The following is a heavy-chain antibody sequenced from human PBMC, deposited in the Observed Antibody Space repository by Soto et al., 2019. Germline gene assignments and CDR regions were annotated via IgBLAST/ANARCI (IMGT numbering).Heavy chain of an antibody. V-gene: IGHV4-61*08. J-gene: IGHJ5*02. CDR1: GGSVSSGDFY. D-gene: IGHD2-21*01. Sequence: PSETLSLTCTVSGGSVSSGDFYWSWIRQPPGKGLEWIGHIYNSGSTNYNPSPKGRVTISLDMSNNQFSLKLSSVTAADTAVYYCAKDSLDSWFDPWGQGTLVTVSS. CDR2: IYNSGST. CDR3: AKDSLDSWFDP.